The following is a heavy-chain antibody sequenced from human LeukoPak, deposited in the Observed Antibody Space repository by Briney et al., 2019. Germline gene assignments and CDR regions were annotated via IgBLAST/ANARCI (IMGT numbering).Heavy chain of an antibody. CDR2: IKQDGSEK. Sequence: GGSLRLSCAASGFTFSSYWMSWVRQAPGKGLEWVANIKQDGSEKYYVDSVKGRFTISRDNAKNSLYLQMNSLRAEDTAVYYCARGLHDYGDYDPHRDAFDIWGQGTMVTVSS. CDR3: ARGLHDYGDYDPHRDAFDI. J-gene: IGHJ3*02. CDR1: GFTFSSYW. D-gene: IGHD4-17*01. V-gene: IGHV3-7*01.